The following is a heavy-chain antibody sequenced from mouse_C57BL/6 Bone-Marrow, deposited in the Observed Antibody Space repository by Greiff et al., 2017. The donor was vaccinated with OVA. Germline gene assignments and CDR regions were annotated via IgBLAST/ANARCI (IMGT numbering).Heavy chain of an antibody. CDR2: IDPENGDT. CDR3: TTVYPMDY. Sequence: VQLQQSGAELVRPGASVKLSCTASGFNIKDDYMHWVKQRPEQGLEWIGWIDPENGDTEYASKFQGKATITADPSSNTAYLQLSSLTSEDTAVYYCTTVYPMDYWGQGTSVTVSS. J-gene: IGHJ4*01. CDR1: GFNIKDDY. V-gene: IGHV14-4*01. D-gene: IGHD2-1*01.